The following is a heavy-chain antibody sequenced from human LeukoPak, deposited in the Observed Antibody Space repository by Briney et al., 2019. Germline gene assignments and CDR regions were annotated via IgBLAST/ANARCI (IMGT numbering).Heavy chain of an antibody. J-gene: IGHJ3*02. V-gene: IGHV4-59*01. CDR2: MYYSGRT. CDR3: AREEVPHGFDI. CDR1: GGSISTYY. Sequence: SETLSLTCTVSGGSISTYYWSWIRQPPGKGLEYIGYMYYSGRTNYNPSLKSRVTMSLDTSKNQFSLKLSSVTAADTAVYYCAREEVPHGFDIWGQGTMVTVSS.